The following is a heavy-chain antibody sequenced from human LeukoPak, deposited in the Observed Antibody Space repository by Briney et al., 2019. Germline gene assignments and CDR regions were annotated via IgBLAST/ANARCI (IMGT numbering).Heavy chain of an antibody. CDR1: GGSISSSY. CDR2: IYYTGST. D-gene: IGHD5-12*01. Sequence: SETLSLTCTVSGGSISSSYWSWIRQPPGKGLEWIGYIYYTGSTTYNPSLKSRVTISVDTSKNQFSLKLSSVTAADTAVYYCARDPRATISYAFDIWGQGTMVTVSS. CDR3: ARDPRATISYAFDI. J-gene: IGHJ3*02. V-gene: IGHV4-59*12.